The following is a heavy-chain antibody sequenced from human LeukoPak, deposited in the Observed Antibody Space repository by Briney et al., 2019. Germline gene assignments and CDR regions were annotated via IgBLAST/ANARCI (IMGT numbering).Heavy chain of an antibody. CDR3: ARDSTTAWYNWFDP. CDR2: ISYDGSNK. J-gene: IGHJ5*02. V-gene: IGHV3-30-3*01. D-gene: IGHD4-17*01. Sequence: PGRSLRLSCAASGFTFSSYAMHWVRQAPGKGLEWVAVISYDGSNKYYADSVKGRFTISRDNSKNTLYLQMNSLRAEDTAVYYCARDSTTAWYNWFDPWGQGTLVTVSS. CDR1: GFTFSSYA.